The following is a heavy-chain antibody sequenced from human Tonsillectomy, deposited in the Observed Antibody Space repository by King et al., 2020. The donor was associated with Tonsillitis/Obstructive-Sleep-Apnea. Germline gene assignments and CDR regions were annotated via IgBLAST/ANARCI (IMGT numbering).Heavy chain of an antibody. J-gene: IGHJ6*03. Sequence: VQLVESGAEVKKPGASVKVSCKASGYTFTSYGISWVRQAPGQGLEWMGWISSYSTNTNYAQNLQGRGTMSTDTSTSTAYMELGSLRPDDTAVYYCARDLRCSSTSCYSITYYYYYMDVWGKGTTVTVSS. V-gene: IGHV1-18*01. D-gene: IGHD2-2*01. CDR2: ISSYSTNT. CDR3: ARDLRCSSTSCYSITYYYYYMDV. CDR1: GYTFTSYG.